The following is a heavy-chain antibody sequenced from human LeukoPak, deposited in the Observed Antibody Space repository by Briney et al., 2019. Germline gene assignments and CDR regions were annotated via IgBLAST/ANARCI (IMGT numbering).Heavy chain of an antibody. CDR3: AKTAAAGNYFDY. V-gene: IGHV3-9*01. CDR2: ISWNSGSI. CDR1: GFTFDDYA. J-gene: IGHJ4*02. Sequence: GGSLRLSCAASGFTFDDYAMHWVRQAPGKGLEWASGISWNSGSIGYADSVKGRFTTSRDNAKNSLYLQMNSLRAEDTALYYCAKTAAAGNYFDYWGQGTLVTVSS. D-gene: IGHD6-13*01.